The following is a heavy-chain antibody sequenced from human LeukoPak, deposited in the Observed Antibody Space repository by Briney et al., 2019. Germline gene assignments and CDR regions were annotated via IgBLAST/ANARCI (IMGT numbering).Heavy chain of an antibody. J-gene: IGHJ4*02. V-gene: IGHV3-7*01. CDR1: GFTFNNYW. CDR2: VKQDGSEK. CDR3: ARGNWVAF. D-gene: IGHD2-15*01. Sequence: GGSLRLSCAASGFTFNNYWMGWVRQAPGKGLEWVANVKQDGSEKYYVDSVKGRFTISRDNAKNSVYLQMDSLRDDDTAVYYCARGNWVAFRGQGALVTVSS.